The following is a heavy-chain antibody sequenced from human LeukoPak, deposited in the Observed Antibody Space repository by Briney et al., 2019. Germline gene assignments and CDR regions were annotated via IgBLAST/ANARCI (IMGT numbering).Heavy chain of an antibody. CDR3: AKDRLRYNWNDAQDY. CDR1: GFTFSSYG. J-gene: IGHJ4*02. D-gene: IGHD1-20*01. Sequence: GGSLRLSCAASGFTFSSYGMHWVRQAPGKGLEWVAVISYDGSNKYYADSVKGRFTISRDNSKNTLYLQMNSLRAEDTAVYYCAKDRLRYNWNDAQDYRGQGTLVTVSS. CDR2: ISYDGSNK. V-gene: IGHV3-30*18.